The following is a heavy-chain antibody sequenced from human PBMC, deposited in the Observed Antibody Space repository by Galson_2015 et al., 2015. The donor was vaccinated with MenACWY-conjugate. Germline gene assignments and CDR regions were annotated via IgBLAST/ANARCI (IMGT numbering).Heavy chain of an antibody. Sequence: ETLSLTCPVSGGSISSYYWSWIRQPPGKGLEWIGYIYYSGSTNYNPSLKSRVTISVDTSKNQFSLKLSSVTAADTAVYYCARGTYYYDSSGYPNAFEIWGQGTTVPVSS. CDR1: GGSISSYY. V-gene: IGHV4-59*01. CDR2: IYYSGST. D-gene: IGHD3-22*01. CDR3: ARGTYYYDSSGYPNAFEI. J-gene: IGHJ3*02.